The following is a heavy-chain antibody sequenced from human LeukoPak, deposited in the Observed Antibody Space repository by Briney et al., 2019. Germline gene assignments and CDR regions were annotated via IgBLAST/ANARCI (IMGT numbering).Heavy chain of an antibody. J-gene: IGHJ4*02. D-gene: IGHD6-13*01. CDR3: AKRERPYSSSLYGSLDY. CDR2: IKQDGSEK. CDR1: GFTFSSYW. Sequence: PGGSLRLSCAASGFTFSSYWMSWVRQAPGKGLEWVANIKQDGSEKYYVDSVKGRFTISRDNAKNSLYLQLNSLRAEDTAVYYCAKRERPYSSSLYGSLDYWGQGTLVTVSS. V-gene: IGHV3-7*03.